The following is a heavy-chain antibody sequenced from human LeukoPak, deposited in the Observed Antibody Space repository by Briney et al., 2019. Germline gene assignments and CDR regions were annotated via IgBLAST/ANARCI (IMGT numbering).Heavy chain of an antibody. V-gene: IGHV5-51*01. D-gene: IGHD6-13*01. CDR3: ARLVAYSSSWYGLDY. J-gene: IGHJ4*02. CDR2: IYPGESDT. CDR1: GYSFTRYW. Sequence: GESLKISCKGSGYSFTRYWIGWVRQMPGKGLEWMGIIYPGESDTRYSPSFQGQVTISADKSISTAYLQWSSLKASDTAMYYCARLVAYSSSWYGLDYWGQGTLVTVSS.